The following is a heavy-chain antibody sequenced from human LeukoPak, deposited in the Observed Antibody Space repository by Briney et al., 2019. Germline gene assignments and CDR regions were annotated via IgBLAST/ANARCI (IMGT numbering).Heavy chain of an antibody. D-gene: IGHD3-9*01. Sequence: GGSLRLSCAASGFTFNNYAIHWVRQAPGKGLEWLTIISYDGSHKYYADSVKGRFTVSRDNAKNSLYLQMNSLRAEDTAVYYCARSRTPDYDILTGYYPCFDYWGQGTLVTVSS. CDR3: ARSRTPDYDILTGYYPCFDY. CDR2: ISYDGSHK. CDR1: GFTFNNYA. J-gene: IGHJ4*02. V-gene: IGHV3-30*03.